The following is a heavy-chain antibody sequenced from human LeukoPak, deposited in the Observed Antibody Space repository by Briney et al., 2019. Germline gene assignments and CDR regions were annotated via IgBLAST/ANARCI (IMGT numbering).Heavy chain of an antibody. V-gene: IGHV4-30-4*01. CDR3: AREAVWSGYYTAFDI. Sequence: SQTLSLTRTVSGGSISSGDYYWSWLRQPPGKGLEWIGYIYYSGSTYYNPSLKSRVTISVDTSKNQFSLKLSSVTAADTAVYYCAREAVWSGYYTAFDIWGQGTMVTVSS. CDR2: IYYSGST. CDR1: GGSISSGDYY. J-gene: IGHJ3*02. D-gene: IGHD3-3*01.